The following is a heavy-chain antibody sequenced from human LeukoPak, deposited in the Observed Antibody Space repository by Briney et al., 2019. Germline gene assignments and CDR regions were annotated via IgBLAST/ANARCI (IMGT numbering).Heavy chain of an antibody. Sequence: GGSLRLSCAASGFTFSYYWMDWVRQAPGKGLVWVSHINSDGSTTGYADSVKGRFTISRDNSKNTLFLQMNSLRAEDTAVYYCARDLDSSSWYILWFDPWGQGTLVTVSS. J-gene: IGHJ5*02. CDR1: GFTFSYYW. V-gene: IGHV3-74*01. D-gene: IGHD6-13*01. CDR3: ARDLDSSSWYILWFDP. CDR2: INSDGSTT.